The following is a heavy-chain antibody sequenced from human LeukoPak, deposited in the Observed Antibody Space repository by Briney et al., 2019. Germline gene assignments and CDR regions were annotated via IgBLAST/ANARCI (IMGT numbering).Heavy chain of an antibody. CDR2: IIPIFGTA. J-gene: IGHJ6*02. CDR1: GGTFSSYA. CDR3: ASLTTVTTKDYYYYGMDV. V-gene: IGHV1-69*13. D-gene: IGHD4-17*01. Sequence: ASVKVSCKASGGTFSSYAISWVRQAPGQGLEWMGGIIPIFGTANYAQKFQGRVTITADESTSTAYMELSSLRSEDTAVYYCASLTTVTTKDYYYYGMDVWGQGTTVTVSS.